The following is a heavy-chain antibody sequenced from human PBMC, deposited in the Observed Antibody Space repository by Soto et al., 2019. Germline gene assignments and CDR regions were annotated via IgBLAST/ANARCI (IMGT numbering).Heavy chain of an antibody. J-gene: IGHJ5*02. V-gene: IGHV4-34*01. CDR2: ADARGSR. Sequence: PSETLSLTCGVYGGSVSGYFCSWLRKSPGKGLELLGEADARGSRTSTPFLGGRPPISLAASQHQFPLTLSPVASAAAAVYYCARGLAPAILGTLPTPNWFDPWGQGTQVTVSS. D-gene: IGHD3-3*01. CDR1: GGSVSGYF. CDR3: ARGLAPAILGTLPTPNWFDP.